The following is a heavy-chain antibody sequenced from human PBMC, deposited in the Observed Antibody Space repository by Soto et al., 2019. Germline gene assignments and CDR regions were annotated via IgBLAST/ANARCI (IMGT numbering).Heavy chain of an antibody. CDR3: ARKGALLIGDQGVYFQH. D-gene: IGHD4-17*01. Sequence: QVQLQQWGAGLLKPSETLSLTCAVYGGSFSGYYWSWIRQTPGKGLEWIGEVNHIGITNYSPSLNSRVTISADISVNQFSLKLSSVTVADTAIYYCARKGALLIGDQGVYFQHWGQGTPVTVSS. CDR1: GGSFSGYY. V-gene: IGHV4-34*01. J-gene: IGHJ1*01. CDR2: VNHIGIT.